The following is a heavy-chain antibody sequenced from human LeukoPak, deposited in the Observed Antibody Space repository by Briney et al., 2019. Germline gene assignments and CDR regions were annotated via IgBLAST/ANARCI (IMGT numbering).Heavy chain of an antibody. Sequence: ASVKVSCKASGYVYTSHWMHWVRQAPGQGLEWMGVINPSGTTTVYAQKFQGRVTMTRDTSTSTDCLELRSLRSEDTATYYCARDHSRTEGGASFWWFDPWGQGTLVIVS. CDR3: ARDHSRTEGGASFWWFDP. CDR2: INPSGTTT. V-gene: IGHV1-46*01. J-gene: IGHJ5*02. CDR1: GYVYTSHW. D-gene: IGHD3-3*01.